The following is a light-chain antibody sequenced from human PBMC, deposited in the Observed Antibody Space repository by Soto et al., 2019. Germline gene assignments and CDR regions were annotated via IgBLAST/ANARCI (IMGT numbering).Light chain of an antibody. CDR3: QQYGTPLVT. CDR1: QSVTNNF. CDR2: GAS. V-gene: IGKV3-20*01. J-gene: IGKJ3*01. Sequence: MVVTQSPGTLSLSPGERATLSCGASQSVTNNFLAWYQQKPGQAPRLLIYGASSRATGVPDRFSGSGSGTDFALTISRLEPGDFAVYYFQQYGTPLVTFGPGTKVDIK.